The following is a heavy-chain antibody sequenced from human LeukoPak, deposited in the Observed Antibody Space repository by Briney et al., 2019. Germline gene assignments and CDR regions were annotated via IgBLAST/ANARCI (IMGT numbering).Heavy chain of an antibody. V-gene: IGHV3-30*02. D-gene: IGHD6-6*01. Sequence: GGSLRLSCAASGFTFSSYGMHWVRQAPGKGLEWVAFIRYDGSNKYYADSVKGRFTISRDNSKNTLYLQMNSLRAEDTAVYYCAKDGERIAARLFDYWGQGTLVTVSS. CDR1: GFTFSSYG. CDR2: IRYDGSNK. CDR3: AKDGERIAARLFDY. J-gene: IGHJ4*02.